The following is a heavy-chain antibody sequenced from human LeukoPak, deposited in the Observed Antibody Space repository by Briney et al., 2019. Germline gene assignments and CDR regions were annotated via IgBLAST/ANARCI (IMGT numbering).Heavy chain of an antibody. CDR3: ARSRIAVAAAFDI. CDR1: GYSFTSYW. D-gene: IGHD6-19*01. J-gene: IGHJ3*02. V-gene: IGHV5-51*01. CDR2: IYPGDSDT. Sequence: GESLKISCKGSGYSFTSYWIGWVRQMPGKGLEWMGIIYPGDSDTRYSPSFQGQVTISADKSISTAYLQRSSLKASDTAMYYCARSRIAVAAAFDIWGQGTMVTVSS.